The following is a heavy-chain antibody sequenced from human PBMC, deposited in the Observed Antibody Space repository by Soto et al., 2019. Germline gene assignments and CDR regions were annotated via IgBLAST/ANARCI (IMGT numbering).Heavy chain of an antibody. Sequence: PSETLSLTCAVYGGSFSGYYWSWIRQPPGKGLEWIGEINHSGSTNYNPSLKSRVTISVDTSKNQFSLKLSSVTAADTAVYYCARGGSLRYFDWFPSLDYWGQGTLVTVSS. CDR2: INHSGST. CDR1: GGSFSGYY. J-gene: IGHJ4*02. CDR3: ARGGSLRYFDWFPSLDY. D-gene: IGHD3-9*01. V-gene: IGHV4-34*01.